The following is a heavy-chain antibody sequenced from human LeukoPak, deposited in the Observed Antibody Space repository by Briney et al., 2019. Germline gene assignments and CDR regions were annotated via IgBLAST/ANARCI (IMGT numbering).Heavy chain of an antibody. Sequence: GGSLRLSCAASGFTFSSYAMHWVRQAPGKGLEWVAVISYDGNNKYYADSVKGRFTISRDNSKNTSYLQMNSLRAEDTAVYYCARDRRKWELNFDYWGQGTLVTVSS. J-gene: IGHJ4*02. D-gene: IGHD1-26*01. V-gene: IGHV3-30*04. CDR1: GFTFSSYA. CDR2: ISYDGNNK. CDR3: ARDRRKWELNFDY.